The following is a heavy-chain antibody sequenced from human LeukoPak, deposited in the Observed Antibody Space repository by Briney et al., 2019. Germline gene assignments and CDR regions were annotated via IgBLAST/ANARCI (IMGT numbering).Heavy chain of an antibody. V-gene: IGHV1-69*04. CDR3: ARDPQYSSPPNDY. D-gene: IGHD6-6*01. CDR1: GGTFSSYA. CDR2: IIPIFGIA. J-gene: IGHJ4*02. Sequence: ASVKVSCKASGGTFSSYAISWVRQAPGQGLEWMGRIIPIFGIANYAQKFQGRVTITADKSTSTAYMELSSLRSEDTAVYYCARDPQYSSPPNDYWGQGTLVTVSS.